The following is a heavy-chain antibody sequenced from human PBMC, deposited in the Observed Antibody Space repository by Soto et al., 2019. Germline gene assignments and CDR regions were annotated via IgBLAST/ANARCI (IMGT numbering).Heavy chain of an antibody. Sequence: GGSLRLSCAASGFTFSNAWMNWVRQAPGKRLEWVGRIKSKTDGGTTDYAAPVKGRFTISRDDSKNTLYLQMNSLKTEDTAVYYCTTDRYCSGGSCHKSYYYGMDVWGQGTTVTVSS. CDR3: TTDRYCSGGSCHKSYYYGMDV. J-gene: IGHJ6*02. CDR1: GFTFSNAW. V-gene: IGHV3-15*07. CDR2: IKSKTDGGTT. D-gene: IGHD2-15*01.